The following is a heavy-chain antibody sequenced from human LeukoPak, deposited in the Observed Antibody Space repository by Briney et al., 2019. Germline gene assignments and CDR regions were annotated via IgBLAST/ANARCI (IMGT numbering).Heavy chain of an antibody. CDR3: ARGIARNDSAFDI. Sequence: SETLSLTCAVYGVSFSGYYWSWIRQPPGKGLEWIGEINHSGSTNYNPSLKSRVTISVDTSKNQFSLKLSSVTAADTAVYYCARGIARNDSAFDIWGQGTMVTVSS. CDR1: GVSFSGYY. D-gene: IGHD1-1*01. CDR2: INHSGST. J-gene: IGHJ3*02. V-gene: IGHV4-34*01.